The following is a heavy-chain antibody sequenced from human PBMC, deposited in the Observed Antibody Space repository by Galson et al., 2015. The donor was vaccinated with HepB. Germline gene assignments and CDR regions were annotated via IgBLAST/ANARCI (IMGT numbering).Heavy chain of an antibody. CDR1: GYTFTGYY. Sequence: SVKVSCKASGYTFTGYYMHWVRQAPGQGLEWMGWINPNSGGTNYAQKFQGWVTMTRDTSISTAYMELSRLRSDDTAVYYCARENLPLATPYDILTGYYLENRGRGMDVWGQGTTVTVSS. V-gene: IGHV1-2*04. J-gene: IGHJ6*02. D-gene: IGHD3-9*01. CDR2: INPNSGGT. CDR3: ARENLPLATPYDILTGYYLENRGRGMDV.